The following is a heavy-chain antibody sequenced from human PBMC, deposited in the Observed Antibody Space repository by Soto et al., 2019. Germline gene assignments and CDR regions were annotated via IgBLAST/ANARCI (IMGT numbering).Heavy chain of an antibody. J-gene: IGHJ4*02. CDR1: GGTFSSYA. CDR3: AATRTNFGVGQLDY. CDR2: IIPIFGTA. V-gene: IGHV1-69*01. Sequence: QVQLVQSGAEVKKPGSSVKVSCKASGGTFSSYAISWVRQAPGQGLEWMGGIIPIFGTANYAQKFQGRVTITADESTSTAYMELSSLISEDTAVYYCAATRTNFGVGQLDYWGQGTLVTVSS. D-gene: IGHD3-3*01.